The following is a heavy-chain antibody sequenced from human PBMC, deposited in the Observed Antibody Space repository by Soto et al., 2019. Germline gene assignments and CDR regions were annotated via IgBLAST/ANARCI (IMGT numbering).Heavy chain of an antibody. D-gene: IGHD3-22*01. CDR3: SRVSSEHDSSGYYQPGNYYYYRM. CDR2: INPNSGGT. J-gene: IGHJ6*01. Sequence: ASVKVSCKASGYTFTGSSMHWVRQAPGQGLEWMGWINPNSGGTNYAQKFQGWVTMTRGTSISTAYMELSRLRSDDTAVYYCSRVSSEHDSSGYYQPGNYYYYRM. CDR1: GYTFTGSS. V-gene: IGHV1-2*04.